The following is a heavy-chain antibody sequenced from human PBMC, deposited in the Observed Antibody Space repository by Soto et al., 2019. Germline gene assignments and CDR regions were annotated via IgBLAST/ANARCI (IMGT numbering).Heavy chain of an antibody. CDR1: GGSISSSSYY. J-gene: IGHJ4*02. V-gene: IGHV4-39*01. CDR2: IYYSGST. Sequence: QLQLQESGPGLVKPSETLSLTCTVSGGSISSSSYYWGWIRQPPGKGLEWIGSIYYSGSTYYNPSLKSRVTISVDTSKNQFSLKLSSVTAADTAVYYCARHFGQLVVSYFDYWGQGTLVTVSS. D-gene: IGHD6-6*01. CDR3: ARHFGQLVVSYFDY.